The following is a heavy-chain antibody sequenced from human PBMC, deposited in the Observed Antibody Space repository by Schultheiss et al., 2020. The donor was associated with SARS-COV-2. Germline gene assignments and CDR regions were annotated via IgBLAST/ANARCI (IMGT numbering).Heavy chain of an antibody. CDR3: ARDESSSPFDY. D-gene: IGHD6-6*01. J-gene: IGHJ4*02. CDR1: GGTFSSYA. V-gene: IGHV1-69*05. CDR2: IIPIFGTA. Sequence: SVKVSCKASGGTFSSYAISWVRQAPGQGLEWMGGIIPIFGTANYAQKFQGRVTMTTDTSTSTAYMELRSLRSDDTAVYYCARDESSSPFDYWGQGTLVTVSS.